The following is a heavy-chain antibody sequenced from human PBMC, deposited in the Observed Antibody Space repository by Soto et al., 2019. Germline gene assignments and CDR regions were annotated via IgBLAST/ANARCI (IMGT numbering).Heavy chain of an antibody. CDR2: ISYDGSNK. V-gene: IGHV3-30*18. CDR1: GFTFSSYG. J-gene: IGHJ6*02. Sequence: GGSLRLSCAASGFTFSSYGMHWVRQAPGKGLEWVAVISYDGSNKYYADSVKGRFTISRDNSKNTLYLQMNSLRAEDTAVYYCAKDGSSHTGYYYYGMDVWGQGTTVTVS. CDR3: AKDGSSHTGYYYYGMDV. D-gene: IGHD6-13*01.